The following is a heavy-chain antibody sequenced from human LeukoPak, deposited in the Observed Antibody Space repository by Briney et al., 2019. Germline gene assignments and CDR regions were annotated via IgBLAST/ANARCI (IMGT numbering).Heavy chain of an antibody. CDR1: GYTFTSYG. D-gene: IGHD3-22*01. Sequence: ASVKVSCKASGYTFTSYGINWVRQAPGQGLEWMGWINPNSGGTNYAQKFQGRVTMTRDTSISTAYMELSRLRSDDTAVYYCARDTYYYDSSGGPYYYYMDVWGKGTTVTVSS. J-gene: IGHJ6*03. CDR3: ARDTYYYDSSGGPYYYYMDV. V-gene: IGHV1-2*02. CDR2: INPNSGGT.